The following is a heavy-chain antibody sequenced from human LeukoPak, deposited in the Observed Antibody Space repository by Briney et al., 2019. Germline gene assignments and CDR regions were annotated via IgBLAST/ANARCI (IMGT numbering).Heavy chain of an antibody. CDR1: GGSISGHY. J-gene: IGHJ5*02. V-gene: IGHV4-59*11. D-gene: IGHD5-12*01. CDR3: ARDLISEYSRSHSHFDP. Sequence: SETLSLTCTVSGGSISGHYWSWIRQPPGKGLEWIGYIYYRGSTSYNPFLKSRVTISVDTSKNQFSLDLSSVTAADTAVYYCARDLISEYSRSHSHFDPWGQGTLVTVSS. CDR2: IYYRGST.